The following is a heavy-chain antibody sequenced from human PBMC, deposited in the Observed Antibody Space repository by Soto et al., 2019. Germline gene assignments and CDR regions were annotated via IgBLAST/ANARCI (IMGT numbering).Heavy chain of an antibody. Sequence: QVQLVQSGAEVKKPGASVKVSCKASGYTFTSYDINWVRQATGQGLEWMGWMNPNSGNTGYAQKFQGRVTMTQTTSIRTAYMELSSLRSEDTAVYYCARWPDGYYYYGMDVCGQGTTGTVSS. CDR3: ARWPDGYYYYGMDV. CDR2: MNPNSGNT. V-gene: IGHV1-8*01. J-gene: IGHJ6*02. CDR1: GYTFTSYD.